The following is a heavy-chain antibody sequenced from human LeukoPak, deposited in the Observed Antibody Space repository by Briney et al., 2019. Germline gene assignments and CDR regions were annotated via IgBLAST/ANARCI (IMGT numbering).Heavy chain of an antibody. Sequence: GGSLRLSCAASGLTSSSYWMSWVRQAPGKGLEWVANIKQDGSEKYYVDSVKGRFTISRDNAKNSLYLQMNSLRAEDKAVYYCARDPQYQLLSLDYWGQGTLVTVSS. CDR2: IKQDGSEK. CDR1: GLTSSSYW. J-gene: IGHJ4*02. CDR3: ARDPQYQLLSLDY. V-gene: IGHV3-7*01. D-gene: IGHD2-2*01.